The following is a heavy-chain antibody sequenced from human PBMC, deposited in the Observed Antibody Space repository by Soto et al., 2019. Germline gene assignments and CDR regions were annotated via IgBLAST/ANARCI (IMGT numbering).Heavy chain of an antibody. V-gene: IGHV1-18*01. J-gene: IGHJ4*02. CDR2: ISPYSGYT. CDR3: AREASVLIPAAQPSRFDS. CDR1: GYSFMKYG. D-gene: IGHD2-2*01. Sequence: ASVKVSCKGFGYSFMKYGINWVRQAPGQGLEWVGWISPYSGYTHSAQKFHGRLTLTTDTAASTAYMELRILRSADTALYYCAREASVLIPAAQPSRFDSWAQGTLVTVS.